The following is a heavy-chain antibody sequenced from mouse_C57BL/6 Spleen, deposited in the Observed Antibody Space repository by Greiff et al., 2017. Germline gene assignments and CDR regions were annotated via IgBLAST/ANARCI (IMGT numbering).Heavy chain of an antibody. J-gene: IGHJ2*01. CDR2: IHPNSGST. CDR1: GYTFTSYW. Sequence: VQLQQPGAELVKPGASVKLSCKASGYTFTSYWLHWVKQRPGQGLEWIGMIHPNSGSTNYNEKFKSKATLTVDKSSSTAYMQLSSLTSEDSAVYYCARGSYYAYFDYWGQGTTLTVSS. V-gene: IGHV1-64*01. CDR3: ARGSYYAYFDY. D-gene: IGHD1-1*01.